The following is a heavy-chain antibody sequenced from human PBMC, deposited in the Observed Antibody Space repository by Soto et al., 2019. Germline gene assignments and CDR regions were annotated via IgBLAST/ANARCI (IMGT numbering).Heavy chain of an antibody. V-gene: IGHV1-69*01. D-gene: IGHD6-6*01. Sequence: QVQLVQSGAEVKKPGSSVKVSCKASGGTFSSYASSWVRQAPGQGLEWMGGIIPIFGTANYAQKCQGRVTITADESTSTAYMELSSLRSEDTAVYYCARDTKSIAARRYFDYWGQGTLVTGSS. CDR1: GGTFSSYA. CDR2: IIPIFGTA. J-gene: IGHJ4*02. CDR3: ARDTKSIAARRYFDY.